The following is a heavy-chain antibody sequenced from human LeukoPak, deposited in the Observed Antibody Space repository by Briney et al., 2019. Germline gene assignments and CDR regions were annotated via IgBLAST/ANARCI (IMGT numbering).Heavy chain of an antibody. CDR1: GFTFNTYW. V-gene: IGHV3-74*01. CDR3: ARLNWNYDAFDI. Sequence: GGSLRLSCAASGFTFNTYWMYWVRQAPGKGLVWVSRINSDGSSTDYADSVKGRFTISRDNAKNTLYLQMNSLRAEDTAVYYCARLNWNYDAFDIWGQGTMVTVSS. D-gene: IGHD1-7*01. J-gene: IGHJ3*02. CDR2: INSDGSST.